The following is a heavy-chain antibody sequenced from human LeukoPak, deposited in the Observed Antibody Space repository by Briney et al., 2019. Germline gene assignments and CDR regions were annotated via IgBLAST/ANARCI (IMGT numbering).Heavy chain of an antibody. D-gene: IGHD4-11*01. V-gene: IGHV1-69*04. CDR2: IIPILGIA. CDR1: GGTFSSYA. Sequence: SVKVSCKASGGTFSSYAISWVRQAPGQGLEWMGRIIPILGIANYAQKFQGRVTITADKSTSTAYMELSSLRSEDTAVYYCVRSAFLTTEFYFDYWGHGTLVTVSS. CDR3: VRSAFLTTEFYFDY. J-gene: IGHJ4*01.